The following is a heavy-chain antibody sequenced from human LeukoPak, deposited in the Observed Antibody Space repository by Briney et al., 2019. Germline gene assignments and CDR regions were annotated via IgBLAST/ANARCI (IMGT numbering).Heavy chain of an antibody. Sequence: SETLSLTCAVSGGSISGRYWSWIRQPPGKGLEWIANWRYDGSPNYTPSLESRATISLDTSKNQFSLRLTSVTAADTAVYYCVVTQKWLAFDYWGQRILVTVSS. V-gene: IGHV4-59*08. CDR3: VVTQKWLAFDY. CDR2: WRYDGSP. J-gene: IGHJ4*02. CDR1: GGSISGRY. D-gene: IGHD6-19*01.